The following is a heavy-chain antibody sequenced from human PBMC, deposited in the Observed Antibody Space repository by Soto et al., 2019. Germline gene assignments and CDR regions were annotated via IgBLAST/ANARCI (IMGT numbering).Heavy chain of an antibody. CDR1: GFTFSSYG. J-gene: IGHJ2*01. CDR2: IWYDGSNK. CDR3: ARDLGATIRWYFDL. V-gene: IGHV3-33*01. Sequence: QVQLVESGGGVVQPGRSLRLSCAASGFTFSSYGMHWVRQAPGKGLEWVAVIWYDGSNKYYADSVKGRFTISRDNSKNTLYLQMNSLRAEDTAVYYCARDLGATIRWYFDLWGRGTLVTVPS. D-gene: IGHD1-26*01.